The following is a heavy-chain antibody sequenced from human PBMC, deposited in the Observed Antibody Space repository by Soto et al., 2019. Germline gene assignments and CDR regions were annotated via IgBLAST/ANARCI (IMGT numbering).Heavy chain of an antibody. Sequence: GGSLRLSCAASGFTFSSYIMNLVRQAPGKGLEWVSYISSSSSTIYYADSVKGRFTISRDNAKNSLYLQMNSLRDEDTAVYYCARDGTYSGYDLYGYYYYGMDVWGQGTTVTVSS. CDR1: GFTFSSYI. J-gene: IGHJ6*02. D-gene: IGHD5-12*01. V-gene: IGHV3-48*02. CDR2: ISSSSSTI. CDR3: ARDGTYSGYDLYGYYYYGMDV.